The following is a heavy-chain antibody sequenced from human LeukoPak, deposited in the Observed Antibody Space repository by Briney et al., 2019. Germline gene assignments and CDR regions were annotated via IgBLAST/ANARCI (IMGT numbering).Heavy chain of an antibody. D-gene: IGHD2-2*01. J-gene: IGHJ5*02. CDR3: ARDRGGYCSSTSCSLVGWFDP. CDR1: GYTFTSYA. CDR2: INAGNGNT. V-gene: IGHV1-3*01. Sequence: ASVKVSCKASGYTFTSYAMHWVRQAPGQRLEWMGRINAGNGNTKYSQKFQGRVTITRDTSASTAYMELSSLRSEDTAVYYCARDRGGYCSSTSCSLVGWFDPWGQGTLVTVSS.